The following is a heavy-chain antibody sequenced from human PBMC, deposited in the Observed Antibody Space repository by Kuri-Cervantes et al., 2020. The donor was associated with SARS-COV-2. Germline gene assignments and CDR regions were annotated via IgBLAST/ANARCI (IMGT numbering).Heavy chain of an antibody. CDR1: GYTFTSYG. CDR2: MNPNSGNT. J-gene: IGHJ4*02. Sequence: ASVKVSCKASGYTFTSYGISWVRQATGRGLEWMGWMNPNSGNTGYAQKFQGRVTITRNTSISTAYMELSSLRSEDTAVYYCATVAGAIVGAMAYWGQGTLVTVSS. D-gene: IGHD1-26*01. CDR3: ATVAGAIVGAMAY. V-gene: IGHV1-8*03.